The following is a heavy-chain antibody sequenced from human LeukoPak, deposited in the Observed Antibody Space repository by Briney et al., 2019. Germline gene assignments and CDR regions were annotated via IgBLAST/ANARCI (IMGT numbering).Heavy chain of an antibody. CDR3: AREGGSTVSLDY. J-gene: IGHJ4*02. CDR2: IYTSGST. V-gene: IGHV4-4*07. D-gene: IGHD4-17*01. Sequence: SETLSLTCTVSGGSISGYYWSWIRQPAGKGLEWIGRIYTSGSTNYNPSLKSRVTMSVDTSKNQFSLKLGSVTAADTAVYYCAREGGSTVSLDYWGQGTLVTVSS. CDR1: GGSISGYY.